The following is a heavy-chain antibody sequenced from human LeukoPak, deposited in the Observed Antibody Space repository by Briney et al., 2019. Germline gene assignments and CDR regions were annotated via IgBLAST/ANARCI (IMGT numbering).Heavy chain of an antibody. V-gene: IGHV4-39*01. CDR2: IYYSGST. CDR3: ARHTTPLTGYYFDY. Sequence: SETLSLTCTVSGGSISSSSYYWGWIRQPPGKGLEWIGSIYYSGSTYYNPSLKSRVTISVDTSKNQFSLKLSSVTAADTAVYYCARHTTPLTGYYFDYWGQGTLVTVSS. CDR1: GGSISSSSYY. D-gene: IGHD3-9*01. J-gene: IGHJ4*02.